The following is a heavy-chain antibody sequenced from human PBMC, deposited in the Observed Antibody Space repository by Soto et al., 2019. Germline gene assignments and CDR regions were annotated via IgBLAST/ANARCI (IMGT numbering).Heavy chain of an antibody. CDR1: GFTFNNFA. Sequence: EVHLLGSGGDLVKPGGSLRLSCEVSGFTFNNFAMSWVRQSPGKGLEWVSTISSDGDLRHYAESVKGRFTISRDNSKSSLFLQMNILRADDTALYFCAKVRQRFLDILTGATNFDSWGQGTLVTVSS. CDR3: AKVRQRFLDILTGATNFDS. CDR2: ISSDGDLR. D-gene: IGHD3-9*01. V-gene: IGHV3-23*01. J-gene: IGHJ4*02.